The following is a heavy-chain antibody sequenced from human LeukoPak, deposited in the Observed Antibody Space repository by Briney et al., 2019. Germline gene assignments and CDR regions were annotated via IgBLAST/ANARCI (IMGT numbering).Heavy chain of an antibody. CDR2: ISGSGGST. Sequence: GGSLRLSCAASGFTFSSYAMSWVRQAPGKGLEWVSAISGSGGSTYYADSVKGRFTISRDDSRKTLYLQMNSLRTEDTAVYYCAKTQRFDYWGQGTLVTVSS. V-gene: IGHV3-23*01. J-gene: IGHJ4*02. D-gene: IGHD6-25*01. CDR1: GFTFSSYA. CDR3: AKTQRFDY.